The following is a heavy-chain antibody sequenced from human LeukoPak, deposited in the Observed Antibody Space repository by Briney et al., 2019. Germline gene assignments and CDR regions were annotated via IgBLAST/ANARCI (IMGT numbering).Heavy chain of an antibody. D-gene: IGHD1-14*01. CDR2: ISGNGGST. Sequence: QAGGPLRLSCAASGFTFSNYAMSWVRQAPGKGLEWVSAISGNGGSTYYADSVKGRFTISRDNSKNTLYLQMNSLRAEDTAVYYCAKDHRPGLKSSPTGFDYWGQGALVTVSS. J-gene: IGHJ4*02. CDR1: GFTFSNYA. V-gene: IGHV3-23*01. CDR3: AKDHRPGLKSSPTGFDY.